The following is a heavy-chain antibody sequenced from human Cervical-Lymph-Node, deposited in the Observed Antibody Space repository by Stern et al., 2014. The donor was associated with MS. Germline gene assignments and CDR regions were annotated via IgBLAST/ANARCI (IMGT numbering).Heavy chain of an antibody. D-gene: IGHD4-17*01. V-gene: IGHV4-38-2*02. CDR2: THRSGST. J-gene: IGHJ4*02. CDR1: PYSISSGYY. CDR3: ARWGYGDYEADY. Sequence: QVQLQESGPRLVQPSETLSLTCSVSPYSISSGYYWAWIRQSPGKGLEWIGTTHRSGSTYYNPSLKSRVTISADTSKNQFFLMLTSVAAADTAVYYCARWGYGDYEADYWGQGTLVTVSS.